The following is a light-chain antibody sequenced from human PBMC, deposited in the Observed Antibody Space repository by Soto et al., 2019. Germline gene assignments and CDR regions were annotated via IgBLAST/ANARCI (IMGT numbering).Light chain of an antibody. J-gene: IGKJ5*01. V-gene: IGKV3-15*01. CDR3: QQYSNWPLT. CDR2: DAS. CDR1: QSIRTN. Sequence: EIVMTQSPATLSVSPGESATLSCRASQSIRTNLAWYQQKPGQTPRFLFYDASTRSGDIPARFSGSGSGTEFTLTISSLQSEDFAVYYCQQYSNWPLTFGPGTRLEIK.